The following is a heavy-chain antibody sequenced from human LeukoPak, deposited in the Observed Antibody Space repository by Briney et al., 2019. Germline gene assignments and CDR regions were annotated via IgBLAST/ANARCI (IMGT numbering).Heavy chain of an antibody. CDR2: IYYSGST. D-gene: IGHD2-15*01. CDR3: ASHRVRGWQLRSTWFDP. V-gene: IGHV4-39*01. CDR1: GGSISSSSYY. J-gene: IGHJ5*02. Sequence: PSETLSLTCTVSGGSISSSSYYWGWIRQPPGKGREWIGSIYYSGSTYYNPSLKSRVTISVDTSKNQFSLKLSSVTAADTAVYYCASHRVRGWQLRSTWFDPWGQGTLVTVSS.